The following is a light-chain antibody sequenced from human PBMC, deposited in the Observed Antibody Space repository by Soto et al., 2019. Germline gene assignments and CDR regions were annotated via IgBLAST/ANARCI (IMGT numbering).Light chain of an antibody. Sequence: SVITLSRRTLSVSPGERHTLSCRASQSISNYLAWFQQKSGQAPRLLIYGASTRATGLPVRFSGTGSGTDFTLTISRLEPEDFAVYYCLKYGRSPGYTFGQGTKVDIK. CDR1: QSISNY. CDR3: LKYGRSPGYT. CDR2: GAS. V-gene: IGKV3-20*01. J-gene: IGKJ1*01.